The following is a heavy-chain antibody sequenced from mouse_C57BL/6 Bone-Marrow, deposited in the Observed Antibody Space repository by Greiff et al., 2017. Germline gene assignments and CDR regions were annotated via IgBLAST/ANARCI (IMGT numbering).Heavy chain of an antibody. Sequence: EVQLVESGGGLVKPGGSLKLSCAASGFTFSSYAMSWVRQTPEKRLEWVATISDGGSYTYYPDNVKGRFTISRDNAKNNLYLQMSHLKSEDTAMYYCARDLTTVVEDYWGQGTSVTVSS. CDR1: GFTFSSYA. J-gene: IGHJ4*01. CDR3: ARDLTTVVEDY. CDR2: ISDGGSYT. V-gene: IGHV5-4*01. D-gene: IGHD1-1*01.